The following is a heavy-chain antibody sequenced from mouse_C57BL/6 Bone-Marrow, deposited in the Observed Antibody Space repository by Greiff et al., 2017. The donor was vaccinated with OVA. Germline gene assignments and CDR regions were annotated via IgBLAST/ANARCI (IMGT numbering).Heavy chain of an antibody. CDR3: AHYYGSNYFDY. CDR1: GYTFTSYG. J-gene: IGHJ2*01. CDR2: IYPRSGNT. V-gene: IGHV1-81*01. Sequence: QVQLQQSGAELARPGASVKLSCKASGYTFTSYGISWVKQRTGQGLEWIGEIYPRSGNTYYNEKFKGKATLTAAKSSSTAYMELRSLTSEDSAVYFYAHYYGSNYFDYWGQGTTLTVSS. D-gene: IGHD1-1*01.